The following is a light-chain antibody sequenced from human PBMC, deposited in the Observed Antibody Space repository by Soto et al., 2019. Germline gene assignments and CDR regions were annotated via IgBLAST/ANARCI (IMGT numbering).Light chain of an antibody. Sequence: EIVLTQSPGTLSLSPGERATLSCRASQSVSSSYLAWYQQKPGQAPRLLIYGASSRATGIPDRFSGSVSGTDFTLTSSRLEPEDFAVDYCQQYGSSSGTFGQGTKLDIK. V-gene: IGKV3-20*01. CDR3: QQYGSSSGT. CDR2: GAS. J-gene: IGKJ1*01. CDR1: QSVSSSY.